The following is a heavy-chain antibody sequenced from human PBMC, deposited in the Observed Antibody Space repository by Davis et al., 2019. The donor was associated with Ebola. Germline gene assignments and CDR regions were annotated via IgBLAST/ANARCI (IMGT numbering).Heavy chain of an antibody. CDR2: ISYDGSNK. CDR3: NLAVAGTGGDY. J-gene: IGHJ4*02. CDR1: GFTFSSYA. V-gene: IGHV3-30-3*01. D-gene: IGHD6-19*01. Sequence: GESLKISCAASGFTFSSYAMHWVRQAPGKGLEWVAVISYDGSNKYYADSVKGRFTISRDNSKNTLYLQMNSLRAEDTAVYYCNLAVAGTGGDYWGQGTLVTVSS.